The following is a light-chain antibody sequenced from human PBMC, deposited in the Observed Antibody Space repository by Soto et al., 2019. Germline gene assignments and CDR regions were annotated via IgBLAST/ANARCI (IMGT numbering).Light chain of an antibody. J-gene: IGKJ3*01. CDR3: QQYGSIPFT. CDR2: GAS. CDR1: QSVSSTY. V-gene: IGKV3-20*01. Sequence: EIVLTQSPGTLSLSPGERATLSCRASQSVSSTYLGWYQQKPGQAPRLLISGASSRATGIPDRFSGSGSGTHFTLTISRLAPEDFAVYYCQQYGSIPFTFGPGTKVDI.